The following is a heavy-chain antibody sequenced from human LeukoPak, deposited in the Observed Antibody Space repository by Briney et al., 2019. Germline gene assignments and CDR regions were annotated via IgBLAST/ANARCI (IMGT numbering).Heavy chain of an antibody. CDR2: TSSGSDYI. J-gene: IGHJ4*02. CDR3: ARESPGTTVFDY. D-gene: IGHD1-1*01. CDR1: GFTFSSYS. Sequence: GGSLRLSCAASGFTFSSYSMNWVRQAPGKGLEWVSSTSSGSDYIYYADSVKGRFTISRDNAKNSLYLQMNSLRAEDTAVYYCARESPGTTVFDYWVQGTLVTVSS. V-gene: IGHV3-21*01.